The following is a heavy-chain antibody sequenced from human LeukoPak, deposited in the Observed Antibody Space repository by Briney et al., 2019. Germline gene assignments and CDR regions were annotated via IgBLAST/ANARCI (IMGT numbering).Heavy chain of an antibody. CDR3: ARDPRYSSSWSQGDYMDV. CDR1: GFTFDDYG. CDR2: INWNGGST. J-gene: IGHJ6*03. Sequence: RPGGSLRLSCAASGFTFDDYGMSWVRQAPGKGLEWVSGINWNGGSTGYADSVKGRFTISRDNAKNSLYLQMNSLRAEDTAVYYCARDPRYSSSWSQGDYMDVWGKGTTVTVSS. V-gene: IGHV3-20*04. D-gene: IGHD6-13*01.